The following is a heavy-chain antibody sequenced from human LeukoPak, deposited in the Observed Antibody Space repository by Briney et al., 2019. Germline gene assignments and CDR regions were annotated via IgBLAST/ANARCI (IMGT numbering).Heavy chain of an antibody. V-gene: IGHV7-4-1*02. D-gene: IGHD6-13*01. CDR3: ARVRAAAATADAFDI. Sequence: GASVKVSCKASGHTFTSYAMNWVRQAPGQGLEWMGWINTNTGNPTYAQGFTGRFVFSLDTSVSTAYLQISSLKAEDTAVYYCARVRAAAATADAFDIWGQGTMVTVSS. CDR1: GHTFTSYA. J-gene: IGHJ3*02. CDR2: INTNTGNP.